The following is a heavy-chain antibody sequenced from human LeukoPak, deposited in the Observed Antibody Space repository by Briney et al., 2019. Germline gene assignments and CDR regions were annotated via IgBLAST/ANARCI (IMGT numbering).Heavy chain of an antibody. Sequence: ASVKVSCKASGYTFTSYDINWVRQATGQGLEWMGWMNPNSGNTGYAQKFQGRVTMTRNTSISTAYMELSSLRSEDTAVYHCSRGYYYYDSSGWTQYGMDVWGQGTTVTVSS. J-gene: IGHJ6*02. V-gene: IGHV1-8*01. D-gene: IGHD3-22*01. CDR1: GYTFTSYD. CDR2: MNPNSGNT. CDR3: SRGYYYYDSSGWTQYGMDV.